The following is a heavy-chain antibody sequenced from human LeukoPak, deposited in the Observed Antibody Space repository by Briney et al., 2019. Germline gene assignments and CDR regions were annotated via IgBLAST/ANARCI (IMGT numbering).Heavy chain of an antibody. J-gene: IGHJ6*03. V-gene: IGHV4-34*01. CDR1: GGSFSGYY. CDR3: ARDLSPPERSGVRVHYMDV. CDR2: INHSGST. D-gene: IGHD2-8*01. Sequence: SETLSLTCAVYGGSFSGYYWSWIRQPPGKGLEWIGEINHSGSTNYNPSLKSRVTISVDTSKNQFSLKLSSVTAADTAVYYCARDLSPPERSGVRVHYMDVWGKGTTVTVSS.